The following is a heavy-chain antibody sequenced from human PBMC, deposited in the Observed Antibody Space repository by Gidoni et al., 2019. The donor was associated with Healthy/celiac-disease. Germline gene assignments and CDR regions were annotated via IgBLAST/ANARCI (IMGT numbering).Heavy chain of an antibody. CDR1: GFTVSSNY. CDR2: IYSGGST. V-gene: IGHV3-53*01. Sequence: EVQLVESGGGLIQPGGSLRLSCAASGFTVSSNYMSCVRQAPGKGLEWVSFIYSGGSTYYADSVKGRFTISRDNSKNTLYLQMNSLRAEDTAVYYRARDRRIEAGLITGTYKRYYYYGMDVWGQGTTVTVSS. J-gene: IGHJ6*02. D-gene: IGHD1-20*01. CDR3: ARDRRIEAGLITGTYKRYYYYGMDV.